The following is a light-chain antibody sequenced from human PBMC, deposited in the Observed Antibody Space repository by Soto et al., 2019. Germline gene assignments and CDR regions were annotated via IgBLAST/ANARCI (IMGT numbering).Light chain of an antibody. V-gene: IGKV3-20*01. Sequence: IVMTQAQAPRPRSLGARPTLSCRARQNVANYLDWYQQKPGQAPRLLIYGASSRATGVPDRFSGSGSGTDFTLTITRLEPEDFAVYYCQQYDLGGGTKVEI. CDR1: QNVANY. J-gene: IGKJ4*01. CDR2: GAS. CDR3: QQYD.